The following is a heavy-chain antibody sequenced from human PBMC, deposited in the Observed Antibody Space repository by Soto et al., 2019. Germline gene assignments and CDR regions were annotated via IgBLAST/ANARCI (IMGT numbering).Heavy chain of an antibody. CDR1: GFTFSTYT. J-gene: IGHJ4*02. CDR3: ARGYIAMDY. D-gene: IGHD2-21*01. V-gene: IGHV3-21*01. CDR2: ISSSSNYI. Sequence: EVQVVDSGGGLVKPGESLRLSCAASGFTFSTYTMNWVRQAPGKGLEWVSSISSSSNYIYYADSLKGRFTISRDNAKNSLFLQMDSLRAEDTAVYYCARGYIAMDYWGQGTLVTVSS.